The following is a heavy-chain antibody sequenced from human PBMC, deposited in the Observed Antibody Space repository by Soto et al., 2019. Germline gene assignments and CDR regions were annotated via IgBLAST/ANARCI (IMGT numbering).Heavy chain of an antibody. Sequence: ASVKVSCKVSGYTLTELSMHWVRQAPGKGLEWMGGFDPEDGETIYAQKFQGRVTMTEDTSTDTAYMELSSLRSEDTAVYYCATERRVPAAMIGWVPVDYFDYWGQGTLVTVSS. J-gene: IGHJ4*02. CDR2: FDPEDGET. CDR1: GYTLTELS. V-gene: IGHV1-24*01. CDR3: ATERRVPAAMIGWVPVDYFDY. D-gene: IGHD2-2*01.